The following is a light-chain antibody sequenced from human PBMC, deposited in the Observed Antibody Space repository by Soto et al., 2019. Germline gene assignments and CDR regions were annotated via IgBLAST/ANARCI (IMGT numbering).Light chain of an antibody. CDR1: SSDVGGYDY. CDR2: EVS. CDR3: SSYSSSVTLV. Sequence: QAVLTQPASVSGSPGQSITIACTGTSSDVGGYDYVSWFQQNPRKAPKLIIFEVSNRPSGVSYRFSGSKSGNTASLAISGLEAEDEATYYCSSYSSSVTLVFGTGTKVTVL. V-gene: IGLV2-14*01. J-gene: IGLJ1*01.